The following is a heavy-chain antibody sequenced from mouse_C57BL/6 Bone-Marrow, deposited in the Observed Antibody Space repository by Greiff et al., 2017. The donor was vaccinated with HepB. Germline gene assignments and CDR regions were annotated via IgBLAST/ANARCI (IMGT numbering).Heavy chain of an antibody. CDR3: ANCSSYVLYAMDY. Sequence: VKLVESGPGLVQPSQSLSITCTVSGFSLPSYGVHWVRQSPGKGLEWLGVIWSGGSTDYNSAFISRQSISKDNSKSQVFFKMNSLQADDTAIYYCANCSSYVLYAMDYWGQGTSVTVSS. J-gene: IGHJ4*01. CDR1: GFSLPSYG. CDR2: IWSGGST. V-gene: IGHV2-2*01. D-gene: IGHD1-1*01.